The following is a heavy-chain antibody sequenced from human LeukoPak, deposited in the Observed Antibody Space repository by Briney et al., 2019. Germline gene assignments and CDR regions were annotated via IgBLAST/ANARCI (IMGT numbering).Heavy chain of an antibody. V-gene: IGHV3-74*01. D-gene: IGHD6-13*01. CDR1: GFTFSRYW. CDR3: ARGTIAAAGYYYFDY. J-gene: IGHJ4*02. CDR2: INSDGSST. Sequence: QPGGSLRLSCAASGFTFSRYWMHWVRQAPGKGLVWVSRINSDGSSTNYADSVKGRFTISRDNAKNSLYLQMNSLRAEDTAVYYCARGTIAAAGYYYFDYWGQGTQVTVSS.